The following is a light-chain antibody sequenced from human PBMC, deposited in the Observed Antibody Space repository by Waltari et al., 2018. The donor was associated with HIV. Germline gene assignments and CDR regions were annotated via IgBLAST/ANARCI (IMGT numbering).Light chain of an antibody. CDR2: DVT. J-gene: IGLJ3*02. V-gene: IGLV2-11*01. CDR1: SSDIGDYNY. CDR3: CSFAGSYTLV. Sequence: QSALTQPRSVSGSPGQSVTISCTGTSSDIGDYNYVSWYQQHPGKAPKLMIYDVTTRPSGVPDRFSGSKSGDTASLTISGLQAEDEAAYYCCSFAGSYTLVFGGGTKLTVL.